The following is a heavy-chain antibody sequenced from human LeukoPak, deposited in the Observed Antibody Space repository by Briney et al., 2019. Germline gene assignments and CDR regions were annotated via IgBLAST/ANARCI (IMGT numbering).Heavy chain of an antibody. CDR2: VHPSGNT. Sequence: PSETLSLTCTVSGGSISSYYWSWIRQPAGKGLEWIGRVHPSGNTKHNPSLMSRVTMALDTSRNQFSLNLTSVTAADTAVYYCARAHNDYGDLNWFDPWGQGTLVTVSS. CDR1: GGSISSYY. J-gene: IGHJ5*02. D-gene: IGHD4-17*01. V-gene: IGHV4-4*07. CDR3: ARAHNDYGDLNWFDP.